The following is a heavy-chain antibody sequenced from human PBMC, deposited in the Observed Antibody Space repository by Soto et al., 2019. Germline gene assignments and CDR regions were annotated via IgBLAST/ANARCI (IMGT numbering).Heavy chain of an antibody. V-gene: IGHV3-23*01. CDR2: SRGRGGST. J-gene: IGHJ3*02. CDR3: EKAPSTLVNPGDAFDI. D-gene: IGHD2-2*01. CDR1: GFTYSGHP. Sequence: GGSLRLSCAASGFTYSGHPMSWVRQAPGKGLEWVSASRGRGGSTDYADSVKGRFTISRDNSKTTLYLQMNSLRAEYTAVFYCEKAPSTLVNPGDAFDIWGQGTMVTVSS.